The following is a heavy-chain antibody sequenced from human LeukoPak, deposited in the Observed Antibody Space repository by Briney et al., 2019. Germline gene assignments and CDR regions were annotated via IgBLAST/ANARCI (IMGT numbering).Heavy chain of an antibody. Sequence: SETLSLTCTVSGGSISSSSYYWGWIRQPPGKGLEWIGSIYYSGGTYYNPSLKSRVTISVDTSKNQFSLKLSSVTAADTAVYYCARHRRYSYGVYSWYYYYYMDVWGKGTTVTVSS. J-gene: IGHJ6*03. CDR1: GGSISSSSYY. CDR2: IYYSGGT. CDR3: ARHRRYSYGVYSWYYYYYMDV. D-gene: IGHD5-18*01. V-gene: IGHV4-39*07.